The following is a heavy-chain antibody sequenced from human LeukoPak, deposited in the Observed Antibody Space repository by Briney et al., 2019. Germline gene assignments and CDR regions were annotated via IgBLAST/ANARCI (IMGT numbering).Heavy chain of an antibody. D-gene: IGHD2-2*01. CDR2: IYTSGST. CDR3: ARVQYQAYYYYYYMDV. CDR1: GGSISSGSYY. J-gene: IGHJ6*03. Sequence: SETLSLTCTVSGGSISSGSYYWGWIRQPAGKGLEWIGRIYTSGSTNYNPSLKSRVTISVDTSKNQFSLKLSSVTAADTAVYYCARVQYQAYYYYYYMDVWGKGTTVTVSS. V-gene: IGHV4-61*02.